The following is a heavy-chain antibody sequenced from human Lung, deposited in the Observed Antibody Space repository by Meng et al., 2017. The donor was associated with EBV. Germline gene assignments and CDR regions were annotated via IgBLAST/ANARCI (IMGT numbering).Heavy chain of an antibody. Sequence: QVRTPDSGPGPVKPSQTLSLTCAVSGGSISSGGYSWSWIRQPPGKGLEWIGYIYHSGSTYYNPSLKSRVTISVDRSKNQFSLKLSSVTAADTAVYYCAINGGDLLFDYWGQGTLVTVSS. V-gene: IGHV4-30-2*01. CDR2: IYHSGST. CDR1: GGSISSGGYS. D-gene: IGHD2-21*02. J-gene: IGHJ4*02. CDR3: AINGGDLLFDY.